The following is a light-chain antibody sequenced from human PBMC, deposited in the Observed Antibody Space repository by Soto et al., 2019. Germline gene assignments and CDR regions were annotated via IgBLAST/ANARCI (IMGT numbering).Light chain of an antibody. V-gene: IGLV3-21*04. CDR3: QVWDSRRV. CDR2: YDS. J-gene: IGLJ2*01. Sequence: SYELTQPPSVSVAPGKTARITCGGNNIGSKSVHWYQQKPGQAPVLVIYYDSDRPSGIPERFSGSNSGNTATLTISRVEAGDEADYYCQVWDSRRVFGGGTKVNVL. CDR1: NIGSKS.